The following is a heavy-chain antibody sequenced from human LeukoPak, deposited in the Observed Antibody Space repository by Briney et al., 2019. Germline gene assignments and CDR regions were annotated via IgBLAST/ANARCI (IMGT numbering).Heavy chain of an antibody. J-gene: IGHJ3*02. D-gene: IGHD3-10*01. CDR3: TRTVPNAFDI. V-gene: IGHV3-73*01. CDR2: IRSKANSYAT. Sequence: GGSLRLYCAASGFTFSGSAMHWVRQTSGKGLEWVGRIRSKANSYATAYAASVKGRFTISRDDSKNTAYLQMNSLKTEDTAVYYCTRTVPNAFDIWGQGTMVTVSS. CDR1: GFTFSGSA.